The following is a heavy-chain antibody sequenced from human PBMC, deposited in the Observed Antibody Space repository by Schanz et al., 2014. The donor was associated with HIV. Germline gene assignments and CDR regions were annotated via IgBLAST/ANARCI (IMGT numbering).Heavy chain of an antibody. V-gene: IGHV1-18*01. J-gene: IGHJ2*01. CDR2: ISTYNGHT. Sequence: QLQLVQSGAEVRKSGASVKVSCKASGYTFTNYGITWVRQAPGQGLEWMGWISTYNGHTKYAQKFQGRLTITADESTGTAYMDLTSLRYEDTALYYCAASMYNGSYGTHYYFDLWGRGTLVTVSS. CDR3: AASMYNGSYGTHYYFDL. D-gene: IGHD1-26*01. CDR1: GYTFTNYG.